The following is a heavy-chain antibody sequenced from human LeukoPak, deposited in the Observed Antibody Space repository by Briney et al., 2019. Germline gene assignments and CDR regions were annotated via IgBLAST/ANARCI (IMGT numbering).Heavy chain of an antibody. Sequence: GGSLGLSCAASGFTFSRYGMHWVRQAPGKGLEWVAVIWYDGSISYYADSVKGRFTISKDNSKNTLYLQMNSLRAEDTAVYYCAKADEMNMDYWGQGTLVTVSS. CDR2: IWYDGSIS. D-gene: IGHD2/OR15-2a*01. V-gene: IGHV3-33*06. CDR3: AKADEMNMDY. CDR1: GFTFSRYG. J-gene: IGHJ4*02.